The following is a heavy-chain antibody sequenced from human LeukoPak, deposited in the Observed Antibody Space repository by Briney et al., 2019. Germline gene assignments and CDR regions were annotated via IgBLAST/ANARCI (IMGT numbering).Heavy chain of an antibody. D-gene: IGHD1-7*01. CDR3: AKYRNWNSDFDY. V-gene: IGHV3-23*01. CDR1: GFTFSSYV. Sequence: GGSLRLSCAASGFTFSSYVMSWVRQAPGKGLEWVSALSGSGGSTYYTDSVKRRFTISRDNSKNTLYLQMNSLGAEDTAVYYCAKYRNWNSDFDYWGQGTLVTVSS. CDR2: LSGSGGST. J-gene: IGHJ4*02.